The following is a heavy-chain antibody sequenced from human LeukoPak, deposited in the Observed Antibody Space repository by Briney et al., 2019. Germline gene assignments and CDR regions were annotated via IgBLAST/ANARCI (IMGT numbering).Heavy chain of an antibody. J-gene: IGHJ3*02. Sequence: ASVKVSCKASGYTFTSYGISWVRQAPGQGLEWMGWISAYNGNTNYAQKLQGRVTMTTDTSTSTAYMELSSLRSEDTAVYYCARVADIVVVVAASRSRDDAFDIWGQGTMVTVSS. CDR1: GYTFTSYG. CDR3: ARVADIVVVVAASRSRDDAFDI. CDR2: ISAYNGNT. V-gene: IGHV1-18*01. D-gene: IGHD2-15*01.